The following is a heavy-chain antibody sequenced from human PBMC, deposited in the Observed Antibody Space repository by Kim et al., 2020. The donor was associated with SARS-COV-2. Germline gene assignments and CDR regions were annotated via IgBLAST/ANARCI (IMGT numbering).Heavy chain of an antibody. CDR1: GGSISSSSYY. Sequence: SETLSLTCTVSGGSISSSSYYWGWIRQPPGKGLEWIGSIYYSGSTYYNPSLKSRVTISVDTSKNQFSLKLSSVTAADTAVYYCARRGPSSSWYRRGPSDCIDYWGQGTLVTVSS. V-gene: IGHV4-39*01. CDR3: ARRGPSSSWYRRGPSDCIDY. D-gene: IGHD6-13*01. CDR2: IYYSGST. J-gene: IGHJ4*02.